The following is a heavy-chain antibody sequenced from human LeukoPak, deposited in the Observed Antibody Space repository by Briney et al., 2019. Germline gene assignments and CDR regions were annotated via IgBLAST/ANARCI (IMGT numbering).Heavy chain of an antibody. CDR2: ISSSSSYI. D-gene: IGHD4-17*01. V-gene: IGHV3-21*01. CDR3: ARAPVPKNP. CDR1: GFTFSSYE. Sequence: PGGSLRLACAASGFTFSSYEMNWVRQAPGKGLEWVSSISSSSSYIYYADSVKGRFTISRDNAKNSLYLQMNSLRAEDTAVYYCARAPVPKNPWGQGTLVTVSS. J-gene: IGHJ5*02.